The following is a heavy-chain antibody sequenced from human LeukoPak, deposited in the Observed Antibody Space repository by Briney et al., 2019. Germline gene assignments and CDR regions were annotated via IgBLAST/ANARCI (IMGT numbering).Heavy chain of an antibody. CDR1: GFTFSSYA. CDR3: AKDGAPGSGITIFGVVIIRGIWFDP. V-gene: IGHV3-23*01. CDR2: ISGSGGST. Sequence: GGPLRLSCAASGFTFSSYAMSWVRQAPGKGLEWVSAISGSGGSTYYADSVKGRFTISRDNSKNTLYLQMNSLRAGDTAVYYCAKDGAPGSGITIFGVVIIRGIWFDPWGQGTLVTVSS. J-gene: IGHJ5*02. D-gene: IGHD3-3*01.